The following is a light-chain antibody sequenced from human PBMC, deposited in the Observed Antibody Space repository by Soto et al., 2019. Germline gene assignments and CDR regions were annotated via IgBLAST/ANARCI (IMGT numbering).Light chain of an antibody. CDR1: NIGSKS. CDR3: QVWDSSSDHYV. J-gene: IGLJ1*01. CDR2: GDS. V-gene: IGLV3-21*02. Sequence: SYELAQPPSVSVAPGQTARITCGGNNIGSKSVHWYQQKPGQAPVLVVCGDSDRPSGIPERFSGSNSGNTATLTISRVEAGDEADYYCQVWDSSSDHYVFGTGTKVTVL.